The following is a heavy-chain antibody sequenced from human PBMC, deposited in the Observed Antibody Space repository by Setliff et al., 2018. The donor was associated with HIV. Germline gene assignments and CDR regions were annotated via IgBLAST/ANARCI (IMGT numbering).Heavy chain of an antibody. CDR1: GGSISTTNYY. V-gene: IGHV4-39*07. Sequence: PSETLSLTCSVSGGSISTTNYYWGWVRQPPGKGLEWIGIIYYRGSAYYDLSLKSRVTLSVDTSKNSFSLNLTSVTAADTAVYFCARARGPPLPVLDLRGQGTLVTVSS. J-gene: IGHJ5*02. D-gene: IGHD3-10*01. CDR3: ARARGPPLPVLDL. CDR2: IYYRGSA.